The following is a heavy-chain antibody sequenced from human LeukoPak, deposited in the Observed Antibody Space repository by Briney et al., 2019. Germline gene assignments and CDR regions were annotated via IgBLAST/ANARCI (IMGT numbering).Heavy chain of an antibody. V-gene: IGHV3-23*01. J-gene: IGHJ4*02. CDR1: GFTXXXYA. CDR3: AKGEGYYGSGTH. Sequence: RXSCXXXGFTXXXYAMSWVRQAPGKGLEWVSAISGSGGSTYYADSVKGRFTISRHNSQNTLYLQMNSLRAEDTAVYYCAKGEGYYGSGTHWGQGTLVTVSS. CDR2: ISGSGGST. D-gene: IGHD3-10*01.